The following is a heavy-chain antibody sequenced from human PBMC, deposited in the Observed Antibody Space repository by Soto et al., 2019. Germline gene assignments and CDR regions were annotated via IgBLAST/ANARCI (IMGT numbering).Heavy chain of an antibody. D-gene: IGHD6-19*01. J-gene: IGHJ6*02. CDR1: VFPFNSYS. V-gene: IGHV3-21*01. Sequence: KHGGSLRLSCAASVFPFNSYSMNWVRQAPGKGLEWVSSISSSSSYIYYADSVKGRFTISRDNAKNSLYLQMNSLRAEDTAVYYCARDRYSSGWYPYYYGMDVWGQGTTVTVSS. CDR2: ISSSSSYI. CDR3: ARDRYSSGWYPYYYGMDV.